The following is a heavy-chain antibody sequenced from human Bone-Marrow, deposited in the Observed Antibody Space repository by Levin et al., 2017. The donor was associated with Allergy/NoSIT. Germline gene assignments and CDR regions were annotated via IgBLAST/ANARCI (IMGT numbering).Heavy chain of an antibody. V-gene: IGHV4-30-4*08. J-gene: IGHJ3*02. CDR2: ISYSGLT. CDR1: GASISGSDYW. CDR3: ARDSLHDDGADTYVHDAFDM. Sequence: SETLSLTCTVSGASISGSDYWWSWIRQPPGKALEWIGYISYSGLTYYNPSLKNRITISLDASKTQLSQWLSSVTAADTAVYFCARDSLHDDGADTYVHDAFDMWGQGTTVTVSS. D-gene: IGHD4/OR15-4a*01.